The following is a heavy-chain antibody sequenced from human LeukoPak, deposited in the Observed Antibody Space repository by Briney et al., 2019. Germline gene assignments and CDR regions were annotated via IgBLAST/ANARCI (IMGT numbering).Heavy chain of an antibody. D-gene: IGHD2-2*01. CDR1: GFTFSKFW. V-gene: IGHV3-7*01. CDR3: ADPPVGY. CDR2: IKQDGSEK. Sequence: GGSLRLSCAASGFTFSKFWMTWVRQAPGKGLEWLANIKQDGSEKNYVDSVKGRFTISRDNAKNSLFLQMNSLRAEDAAVYYCADPPVGYWGQGTLVTVSS. J-gene: IGHJ4*02.